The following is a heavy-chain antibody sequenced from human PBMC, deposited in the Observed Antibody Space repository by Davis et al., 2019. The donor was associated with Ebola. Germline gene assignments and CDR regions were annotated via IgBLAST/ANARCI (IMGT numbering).Heavy chain of an antibody. CDR3: ARGGSYLPWYYFDY. CDR2: IKEDGSEK. J-gene: IGHJ4*02. D-gene: IGHD1-26*01. Sequence: GESLKISCAASGFTFSSYWMSWVRQAPGKGLEWVANIKEDGSEKHYVDSVKGRFTISRDNAKNSLYVQMNSLRAEDTAVYYCARGGSYLPWYYFDYWGQGTLVTVSS. CDR1: GFTFSSYW. V-gene: IGHV3-7*01.